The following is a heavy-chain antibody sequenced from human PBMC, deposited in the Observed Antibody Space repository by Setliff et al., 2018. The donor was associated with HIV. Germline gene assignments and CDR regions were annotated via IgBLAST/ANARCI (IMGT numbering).Heavy chain of an antibody. CDR3: ARVMSSSWYIDGFDI. V-gene: IGHV1-2*02. CDR2: IDPNSGDT. D-gene: IGHD6-13*01. CDR1: GYTFTGYY. J-gene: IGHJ3*02. Sequence: ASVKVSCKASGYTFTGYYLHWVRQAPGQGLEWMGWIDPNSGDTNYEQKFQGRVSMTRDTSISTVYMELSSLRSDDTAVYYCARVMSSSWYIDGFDIWGQGTVVTVSS.